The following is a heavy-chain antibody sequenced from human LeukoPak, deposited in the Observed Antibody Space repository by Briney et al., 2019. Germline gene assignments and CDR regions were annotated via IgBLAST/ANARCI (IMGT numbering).Heavy chain of an antibody. CDR3: ARGGYYDSSGYLFDY. CDR1: NFSIGRGYY. CDR2: MFHSGTT. Sequence: PSETLSLTCTVSNFSIGRGYYWAWIRQPPGKGLEWIANMFHSGTTFYNPSLRSRVTLSIDTSKNQLSLKLRSVTASDTAVYYCARGGYYDSSGYLFDYWGQGTLVTVSS. J-gene: IGHJ4*02. D-gene: IGHD3-22*01. V-gene: IGHV4-38-2*02.